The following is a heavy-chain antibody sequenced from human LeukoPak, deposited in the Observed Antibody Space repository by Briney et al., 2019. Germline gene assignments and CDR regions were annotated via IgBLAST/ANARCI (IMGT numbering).Heavy chain of an antibody. D-gene: IGHD1-26*01. J-gene: IGHJ3*02. CDR3: ARGVGQDAFDI. CDR2: IYSGGNT. Sequence: PGGSLRLSCAASGFTIRSNYMSWVRQAPGKGLEWVSVIYSGGNTYYADSVKGRFTFSKDNSKNTLYFQMTNLRVEDTAVYYCARGVGQDAFDIWGQGTMVTVSS. CDR1: GFTIRSNY. V-gene: IGHV3-53*01.